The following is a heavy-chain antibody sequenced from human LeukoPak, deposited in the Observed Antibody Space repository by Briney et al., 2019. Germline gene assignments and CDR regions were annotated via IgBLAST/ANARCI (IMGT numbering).Heavy chain of an antibody. CDR1: GFTFSSYS. CDR2: ISSSSSYI. Sequence: GGSLRLSCAASGFTFSSYSMNWVRQAPGKGLEWVSSISSSSSYIYYADSVKGRFIISRDNSKNTLYLQMNSLRAEDAALYYCAKDQGPYSSWVECIDYWGQGTLVTVSS. CDR3: AKDQGPYSSWVECIDY. J-gene: IGHJ4*02. D-gene: IGHD6-6*01. V-gene: IGHV3-21*04.